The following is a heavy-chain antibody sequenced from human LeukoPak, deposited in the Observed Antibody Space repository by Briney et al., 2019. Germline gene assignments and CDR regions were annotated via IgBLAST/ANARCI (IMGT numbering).Heavy chain of an antibody. V-gene: IGHV3-66*01. Sequence: PGGSLRLSCAASGFTVSTNFMTCVPQAPGKALEGVSILYSGGNTYYADSVKGRFTISRDNSKNTVYLQMNSLRDEDTAVYFCARGAYSDWYAGEDWGQGTLVTVSS. CDR1: GFTVSTNF. CDR3: ARGAYSDWYAGED. D-gene: IGHD6-19*01. J-gene: IGHJ4*02. CDR2: LYSGGNT.